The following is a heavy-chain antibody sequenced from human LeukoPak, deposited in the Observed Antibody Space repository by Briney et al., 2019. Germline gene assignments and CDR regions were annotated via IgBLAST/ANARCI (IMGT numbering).Heavy chain of an antibody. D-gene: IGHD1-26*01. Sequence: GRSLRLSCAASEFTFSSNGMYWVRQAPGKGLEWVAVKWYVGSNKYYAGSVKGRFTISRDNSKNTLYLQMNSLRTEDTAVYYCAKDPQVGATRGYYFDYWGQGTLVTVSS. J-gene: IGHJ4*02. CDR3: AKDPQVGATRGYYFDY. CDR2: KWYVGSNK. V-gene: IGHV3-33*06. CDR1: EFTFSSNG.